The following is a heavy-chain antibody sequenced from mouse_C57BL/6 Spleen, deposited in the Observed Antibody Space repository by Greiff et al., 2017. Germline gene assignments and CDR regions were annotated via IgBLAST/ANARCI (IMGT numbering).Heavy chain of an antibody. Sequence: EVKLMESGPGLAKPSQTLSLTCSVTGYSITSDYWNWIRKFPGNKLEYMGYISYSGSTYYNPSLKSRISITRDTSKNQYYLQLNSVTTEDTATYYCARYTLSHYYCSSYGYFDVWGTGTTVTVSS. V-gene: IGHV3-8*01. J-gene: IGHJ1*03. CDR2: ISYSGST. D-gene: IGHD1-1*01. CDR1: GYSITSDY. CDR3: ARYTLSHYYCSSYGYFDV.